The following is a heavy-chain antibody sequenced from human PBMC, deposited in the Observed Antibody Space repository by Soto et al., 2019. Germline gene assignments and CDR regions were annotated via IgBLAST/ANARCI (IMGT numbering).Heavy chain of an antibody. CDR2: INSDGGST. CDR1: GFTFSNYW. CDR3: ASAAGIRAAFAY. D-gene: IGHD3-3*02. V-gene: IGHV3-74*01. J-gene: IGHJ4*02. Sequence: EVQLVESGGGLVQPGGSLRLSCAASGFTFSNYWMHWVRQVPGKGLVWVSRINSDGGSTTYADSVKGRFTISRDNAKNTLYLQMNSLRVEDTAVYYCASAAGIRAAFAYWGQGTLVTVSS.